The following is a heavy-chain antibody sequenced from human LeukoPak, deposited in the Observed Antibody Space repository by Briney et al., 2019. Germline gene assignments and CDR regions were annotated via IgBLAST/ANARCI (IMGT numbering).Heavy chain of an antibody. Sequence: SETLSLTCAVSGYSISSGYYWGWIRQPPGKGLEWIGRIYHSGSTYYNPSLKSRVTISLDTSKNQFSLKLSSVTAADTAVYYCARVFPTGHYYYMDVWGKGTTVTVSS. D-gene: IGHD1-1*01. CDR2: IYHSGST. V-gene: IGHV4-38-2*01. J-gene: IGHJ6*03. CDR3: ARVFPTGHYYYMDV. CDR1: GYSISSGYY.